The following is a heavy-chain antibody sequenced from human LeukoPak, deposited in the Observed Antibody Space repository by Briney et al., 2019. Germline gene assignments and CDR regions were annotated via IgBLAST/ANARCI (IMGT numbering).Heavy chain of an antibody. J-gene: IGHJ3*02. Sequence: PSETLSLTCTVSGGSISSYYWSWIRQPPGKGLEWIGYIYYSGSTNYNPSLKSRVTISVDTSKNQFSLKLSSVTAADTAVYYCARVYSGSLNDAYDIWGQGTMVTVSS. CDR3: ARVYSGSLNDAYDI. V-gene: IGHV4-59*01. CDR1: GGSISSYY. CDR2: IYYSGST. D-gene: IGHD1-26*01.